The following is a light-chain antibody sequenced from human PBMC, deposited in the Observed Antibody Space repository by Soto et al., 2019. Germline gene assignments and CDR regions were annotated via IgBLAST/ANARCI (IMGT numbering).Light chain of an antibody. CDR2: GNS. Sequence: QSVLTQPPSVSGAPGQRVTISCTGSSSNIGAGYDVHWYQQLPGTAPKLLSYGNSNRPSGVPDRFSGSKSGTSASLAITGLQAEDEADYYCQSYASSLSGYVFGTGTKLTVL. CDR3: QSYASSLSGYV. CDR1: SSNIGAGYD. J-gene: IGLJ1*01. V-gene: IGLV1-40*01.